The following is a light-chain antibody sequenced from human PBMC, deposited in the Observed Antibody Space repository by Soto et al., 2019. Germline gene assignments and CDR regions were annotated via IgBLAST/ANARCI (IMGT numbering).Light chain of an antibody. V-gene: IGKV1-39*01. J-gene: IGKJ2*01. CDR2: GAS. CDR3: QQGDRTPYT. CDR1: QNITTY. Sequence: DIQMTQSPASLSASVGDRVTITCRASQNITTYLHWFQQRAGEAPKLLIYGASNLQGGVPSRFAGSGSGTDFSLTISSLQPEDSATYFCQQGDRTPYTFGQGTKLEIK.